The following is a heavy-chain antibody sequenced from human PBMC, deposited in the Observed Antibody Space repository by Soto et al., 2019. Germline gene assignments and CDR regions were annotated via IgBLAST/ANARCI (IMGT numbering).Heavy chain of an antibody. CDR1: GFTFSSYA. CDR2: ISGSGGST. V-gene: IGHV3-23*01. J-gene: IGHJ4*02. CDR3: TTGTTPIIRVDY. D-gene: IGHD2-15*01. Sequence: GGSLRLSCAASGFTFSSYAMNWVRQGPGKGLEWVSVISGSGGSTYYADSVKGRFTISRDNSKNTLYLQMNSLRAEDTAVYYCTTGTTPIIRVDYWGQGTLVTVYS.